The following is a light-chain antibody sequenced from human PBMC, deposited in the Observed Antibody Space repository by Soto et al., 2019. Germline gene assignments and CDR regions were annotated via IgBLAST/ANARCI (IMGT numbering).Light chain of an antibody. V-gene: IGLV2-14*03. CDR3: TSYTSTNSYVA. J-gene: IGLJ2*01. CDR2: DVT. CDR1: STDVGGHYY. Sequence: QSALTQPASVSGSPGQPITISCTGTSTDVGGHYYVSWYQPHPGKAPKLIIYDVTDRPSGVSHRFSGSKSGNTASLTISGLQAEDEADYYCTSYTSTNSYVAVGGGTKLTVL.